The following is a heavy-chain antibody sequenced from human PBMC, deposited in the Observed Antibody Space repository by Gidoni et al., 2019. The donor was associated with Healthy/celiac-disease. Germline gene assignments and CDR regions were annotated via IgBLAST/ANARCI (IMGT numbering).Heavy chain of an antibody. D-gene: IGHD6-13*01. CDR1: RFTFSSYA. Sequence: EVQLLESGGGLVQPGGSLSLSCAASRFTFSSYAMSWVRQAPGKGLEWVSAISGSGGSTYYADSVKGRFTISRDNSKNTLYLQMNSLRAEDTAVYYCAKVSYSSSWFPFDYWGQGTLVTVSS. CDR2: ISGSGGST. CDR3: AKVSYSSSWFPFDY. V-gene: IGHV3-23*01. J-gene: IGHJ4*02.